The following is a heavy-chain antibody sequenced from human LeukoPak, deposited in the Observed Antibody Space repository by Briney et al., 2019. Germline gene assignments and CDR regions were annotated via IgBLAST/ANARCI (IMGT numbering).Heavy chain of an antibody. CDR1: GGSISSGGYY. CDR3: ARDSSITMFRGRNGLFDP. Sequence: SQTLSLTCTVSGGSISSGGYYWTWIRQPPGKGLEWIGYIYYSGSTYYNPPLKSRVTISVDTSKNQFSLKLTSVTAADTAVYYCARDSSITMFRGRNGLFDPWGQGTLVTVSS. D-gene: IGHD3-10*01. V-gene: IGHV4-30-4*01. J-gene: IGHJ5*02. CDR2: IYYSGST.